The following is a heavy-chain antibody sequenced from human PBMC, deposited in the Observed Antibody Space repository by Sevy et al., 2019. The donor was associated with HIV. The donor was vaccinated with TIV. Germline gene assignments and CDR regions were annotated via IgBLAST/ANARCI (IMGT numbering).Heavy chain of an antibody. CDR3: AKGGRSYGDSYFDH. D-gene: IGHD5-18*01. CDR1: GFTFSISA. V-gene: IGHV3-23*01. J-gene: IGHJ4*02. Sequence: GESLKISCAASGFTFSISAMTWVRQAPGKGLEGVSVISGSGNSAYYADSVKGRFTISRDNSKNTLSLQMNSLRAEDTAVYYCAKGGRSYGDSYFDHWGQGTLVTVSS. CDR2: ISGSGNSA.